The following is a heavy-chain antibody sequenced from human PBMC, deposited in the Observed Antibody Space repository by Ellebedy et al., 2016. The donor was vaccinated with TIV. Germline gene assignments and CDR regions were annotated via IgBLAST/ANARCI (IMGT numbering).Heavy chain of an antibody. J-gene: IGHJ3*02. CDR2: ITPFNGNT. CDR1: GYTFTYRY. D-gene: IGHD1-26*01. V-gene: IGHV1-45*02. Sequence: SVKVSXXASGYTFTYRYLHWVRQAPGQALEWMGWITPFNGNTNYAQKFQDRVTITRDRSMSTAYMELSSLRSEDTAMYYCAGSVGALTDDAFDIWGQGTMVTVSS. CDR3: AGSVGALTDDAFDI.